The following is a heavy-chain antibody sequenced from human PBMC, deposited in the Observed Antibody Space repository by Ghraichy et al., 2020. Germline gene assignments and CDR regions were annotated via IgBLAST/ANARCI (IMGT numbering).Heavy chain of an antibody. Sequence: GGSRRLSCAASGFTFTNHWINWVRQAAGKGLEWVANINQDGSDTRYVDSVKGRFTISRDNAKNSLFLQMNSLTAEDTAVYYCARGETAADQYFQHWGQGTLVTVSS. D-gene: IGHD6-13*01. CDR1: GFTFTNHW. CDR3: ARGETAADQYFQH. CDR2: INQDGSDT. V-gene: IGHV3-7*01. J-gene: IGHJ1*01.